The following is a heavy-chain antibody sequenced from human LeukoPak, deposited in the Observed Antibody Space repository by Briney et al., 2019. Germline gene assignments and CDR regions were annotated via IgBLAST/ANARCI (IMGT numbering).Heavy chain of an antibody. CDR2: FDPEDGET. V-gene: IGHV1-24*01. J-gene: IGHJ4*02. Sequence: GASVKVSRKVSVYTLAQLSMHWVRQAPGKGLEWMGGFDPEDGETIYAQKFQGRVTMTEDTSTDTAYMELSSLRSEDTAVYYCATDLDTSSWYGADYWGQGTLVTVSS. CDR1: VYTLAQLS. CDR3: ATDLDTSSWYGADY. D-gene: IGHD6-13*01.